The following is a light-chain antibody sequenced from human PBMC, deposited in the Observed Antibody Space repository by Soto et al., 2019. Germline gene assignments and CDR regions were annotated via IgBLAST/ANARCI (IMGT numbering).Light chain of an antibody. CDR2: DAS. J-gene: IGKJ1*01. CDR1: QSISSW. CDR3: QQYNSYWT. Sequence: DIQMTQSPSTLSASVGDRVTITCRASQSISSWLAWYQQKPGKAPKILNYDASSLESGVPSRSSGIGAWTKFTLTISSLQADDFETYYCQQYNSYWTFGKGTKVEIK. V-gene: IGKV1-5*01.